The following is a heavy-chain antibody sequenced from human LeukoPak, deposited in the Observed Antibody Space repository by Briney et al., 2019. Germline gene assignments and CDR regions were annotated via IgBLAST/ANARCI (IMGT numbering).Heavy chain of an antibody. CDR2: ITGSSTWT. V-gene: IGHV3-23*01. CDR3: TRELVSSGTGYFDL. CDR1: GFTFGTFG. Sequence: GGSLRLSCEASGFTFGTFGMAWVRQSPGKGLQWVSGITGSSTWTYYAASVKGRFTVSRDNSQNTLHLQMNSLRADDAAVYYCTRELVSSGTGYFDLWGRGTLVTVSS. D-gene: IGHD3-10*01. J-gene: IGHJ2*01.